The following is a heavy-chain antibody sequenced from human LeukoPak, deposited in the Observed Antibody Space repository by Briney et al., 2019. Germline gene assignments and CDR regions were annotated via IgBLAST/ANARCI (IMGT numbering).Heavy chain of an antibody. CDR1: GFTFSNYA. J-gene: IGHJ4*02. CDR2: ISGSGGST. CDR3: AKGLNRRIAVAGLRGFDY. Sequence: PGGSLRLSCAASGFTFSNYAMSWVRQAPGKGLEWVSAISGSGGSTYYADSVKGRFTISRDNSKTTLYLQVNSLRAEDTAVYYCAKGLNRRIAVAGLRGFDYWGQGTLVTVSS. V-gene: IGHV3-23*01. D-gene: IGHD6-19*01.